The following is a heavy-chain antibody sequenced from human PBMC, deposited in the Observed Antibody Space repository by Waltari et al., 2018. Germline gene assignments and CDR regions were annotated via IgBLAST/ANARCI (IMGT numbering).Heavy chain of an antibody. Sequence: QLQLQESGPGRVKPSETLSLTCTVSGGSISSSSYYWGWIRQPPGKGLEWIGSIYYSGSTYYNPSLKSRVTISVDTSKNQFSLKLSSVTAADTAVYYCARVKTTVKGFDYWGQGTLVTVSS. CDR2: IYYSGST. CDR1: GGSISSSSYY. J-gene: IGHJ4*02. D-gene: IGHD4-17*01. V-gene: IGHV4-39*07. CDR3: ARVKTTVKGFDY.